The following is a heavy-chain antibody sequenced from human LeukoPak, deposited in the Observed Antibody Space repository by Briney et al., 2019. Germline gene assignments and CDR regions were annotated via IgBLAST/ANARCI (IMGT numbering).Heavy chain of an antibody. Sequence: GGSLRLSCAASGFIFSSYAMSWVRQAPGQGLEWVSGMSGNGGGTYYADSVKGRFTISRDDSKNTLYLQMNSLRAEDTAVYYCAKDLGRYRNNYFDYWGQGTLVTVSS. V-gene: IGHV3-23*01. CDR1: GFIFSSYA. CDR3: AKDLGRYRNNYFDY. CDR2: MSGNGGGT. J-gene: IGHJ4*02. D-gene: IGHD1-26*01.